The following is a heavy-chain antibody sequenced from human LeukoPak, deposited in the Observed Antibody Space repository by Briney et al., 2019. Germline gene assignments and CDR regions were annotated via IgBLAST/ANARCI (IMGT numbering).Heavy chain of an antibody. V-gene: IGHV4-4*02. Sequence: SGTLSLTFAVSGASISSNWWNWVRQPPGKGLEWIGEIHHSGSANYNPSLKSRVTISLDTSENQFSLRLSSVTAADTAVYYCVRDRGEWSYSHDYWGQGTLVTVSS. CDR1: GASISSNW. D-gene: IGHD3-10*01. J-gene: IGHJ4*02. CDR3: VRDRGEWSYSHDY. CDR2: IHHSGSA.